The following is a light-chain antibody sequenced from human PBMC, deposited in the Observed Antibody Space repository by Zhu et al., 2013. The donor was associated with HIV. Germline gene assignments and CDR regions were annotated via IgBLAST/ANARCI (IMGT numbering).Light chain of an antibody. CDR2: KVS. V-gene: IGKV2-30*02. Sequence: DVVMTQSPLSLPVTLGQPASISCRSSQSLVHSDGNTYLNWFHQRPGQSPRRLIYKVSNRDSGVPDRFSGSGSGTDFTLKISRVEAEDVGVYYCMQGTHLYSFGQGTKLEIK. CDR1: QSLVHSDGNTY. J-gene: IGKJ2*03. CDR3: MQGTHLYS.